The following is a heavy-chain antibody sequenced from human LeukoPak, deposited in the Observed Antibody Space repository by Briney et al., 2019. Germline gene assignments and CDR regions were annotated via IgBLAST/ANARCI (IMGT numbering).Heavy chain of an antibody. J-gene: IGHJ4*02. Sequence: GGSLRLSCAASGFTFSSYWMTWVRHAPGKGLEWVANIKPDGSVGYYVDSVRGRFLISRDNAGNSLYLQMNSLRVEDTAVYYCTQNLVAAAGDHWGQGTLLIVSS. D-gene: IGHD6-13*01. CDR2: IKPDGSVG. V-gene: IGHV3-7*01. CDR1: GFTFSSYW. CDR3: TQNLVAAAGDH.